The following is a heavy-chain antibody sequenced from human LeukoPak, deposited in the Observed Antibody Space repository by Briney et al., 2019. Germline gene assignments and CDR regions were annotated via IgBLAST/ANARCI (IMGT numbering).Heavy chain of an antibody. V-gene: IGHV3-7*03. J-gene: IGHJ4*02. CDR2: TKQEGSEK. CDR3: ARDGGYCRGGTCYSTN. Sequence: GGSLTLSRTTSGFNFSEHWMTWVGQPPGRGLEWVANTKQEGSEKYYVDSVNGRFTISRDSAKNSLYLQMDCLRADDTAVYYCARDGGYCRGGTCYSTNWGQGTRVTVSS. CDR1: GFNFSEHW. D-gene: IGHD2-15*01.